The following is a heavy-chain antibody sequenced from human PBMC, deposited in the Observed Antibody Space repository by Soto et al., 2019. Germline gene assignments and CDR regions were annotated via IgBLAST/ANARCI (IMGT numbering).Heavy chain of an antibody. CDR1: GGTFSSYT. V-gene: IGHV1-69*02. Sequence: SVKVSCKASGGTFSSYTISWVRQAPGQGLEWMGRIIPILGIANYAQKFQGRVTITADKSTSTAYMELSSLRSEDTAVYYCARTTRSGQQSLGPWGQGTPVTVSS. CDR3: ARTTRSGQQSLGP. CDR2: IIPILGIA. J-gene: IGHJ5*02. D-gene: IGHD6-13*01.